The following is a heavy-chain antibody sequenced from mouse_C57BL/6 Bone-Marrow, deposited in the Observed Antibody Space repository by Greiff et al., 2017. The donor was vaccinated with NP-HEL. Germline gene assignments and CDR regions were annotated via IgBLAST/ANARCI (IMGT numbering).Heavy chain of an antibody. J-gene: IGHJ1*03. CDR1: GFPITSGYY. CDR2: TTHSGET. D-gene: IGHD2-1*01. Sequence: VQRVESGPGLVKPSQSLFLTCSITGFPITSGYYWIWIRQSPGKPLEWMGYTTHSGETFYNPSLQSPISITRETSKNQFFLQLNSVTTEDTAMYYCAGASYGTWYFDVWGTGTTVTVSS. V-gene: IGHV12-3*01. CDR3: AGASYGTWYFDV.